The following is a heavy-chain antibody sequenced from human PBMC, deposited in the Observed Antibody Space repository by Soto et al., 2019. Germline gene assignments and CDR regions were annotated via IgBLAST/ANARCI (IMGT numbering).Heavy chain of an antibody. CDR2: IKSDGSYI. CDR1: GFTFRSYW. V-gene: IGHV3-74*01. Sequence: EVQLVESGGGLVQPGGSLRLSCAVSGFTFRSYWMHWVRQVPGKGLVWVSRIKSDGSYIKYADSVKGRFTISRDNAKSTLYLQMSSLGVEDTAVYYCAREDDGSGSYFDYWGQGTLVTVSS. D-gene: IGHD3-10*01. J-gene: IGHJ4*02. CDR3: AREDDGSGSYFDY.